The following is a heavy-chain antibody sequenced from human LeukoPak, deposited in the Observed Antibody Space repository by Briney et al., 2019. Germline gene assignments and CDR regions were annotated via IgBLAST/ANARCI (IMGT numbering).Heavy chain of an antibody. CDR2: IRYDGSNK. V-gene: IGHV3-30*02. J-gene: IGHJ4*02. CDR3: AKELGSTFGVDLHDY. CDR1: GFTFSSYG. D-gene: IGHD3-3*01. Sequence: PGGSLRLSCAASGFTFSSYGMHWVRQAPGKGLEWVAFIRYDGSNKYYADSVKGRFTISRDNSKNTLYLQMNSLRAEDTAVYYCAKELGSTFGVDLHDYWGQGTLVTVSS.